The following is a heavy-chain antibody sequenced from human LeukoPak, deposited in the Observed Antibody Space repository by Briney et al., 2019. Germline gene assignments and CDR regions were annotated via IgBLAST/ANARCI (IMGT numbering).Heavy chain of an antibody. CDR1: GYTFTGYY. J-gene: IGHJ5*02. D-gene: IGHD3-22*01. V-gene: IGHV1-2*02. CDR3: ARDLVGSNYYDSSGYFNWFDP. Sequence: ASVTVSCKASGYTFTGYYMHWVRQAPGQGVEWRGWINPNRGGTNYAQKFQGTVTMTRDTSISTAYMELSRLRSDDTAVYYCARDLVGSNYYDSSGYFNWFDPWGQGTLVTVSS. CDR2: INPNRGGT.